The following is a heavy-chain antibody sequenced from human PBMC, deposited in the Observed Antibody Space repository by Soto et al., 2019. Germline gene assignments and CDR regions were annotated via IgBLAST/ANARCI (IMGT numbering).Heavy chain of an antibody. CDR2: IISDGCVT. CDR1: GFTFSTYW. CDR3: ARGLVGSSVIVY. Sequence: EVQLVESGGGLVQPGGSLRISCAASGFTFSTYWMSWVRQVPGKGLVWVSRIISDGCVTNYADSVKGRFTISRDNAKNTLYLQMNSLRVEDTAVYYYARGLVGSSVIVYWGQGTLVTVSS. V-gene: IGHV3-74*01. D-gene: IGHD1-26*01. J-gene: IGHJ4*02.